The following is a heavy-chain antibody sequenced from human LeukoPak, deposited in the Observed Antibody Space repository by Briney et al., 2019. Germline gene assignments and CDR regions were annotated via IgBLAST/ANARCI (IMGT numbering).Heavy chain of an antibody. CDR3: ARPGLAYCGGDCYSSDGYYFDY. V-gene: IGHV4-34*01. Sequence: SETLSLTCTVSDDSITGFYWNWIRQPPGKGLEWIGEINHSGSTNYNPSLRSRLTISVDMSKKQFFLRLSSVTAADTAMYYCARPGLAYCGGDCYSSDGYYFDYWGQGTLVTVSS. CDR2: INHSGST. D-gene: IGHD2-21*01. CDR1: DDSITGFY. J-gene: IGHJ4*02.